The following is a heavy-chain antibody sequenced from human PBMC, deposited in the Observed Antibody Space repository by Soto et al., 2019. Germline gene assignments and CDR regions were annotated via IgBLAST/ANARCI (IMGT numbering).Heavy chain of an antibody. CDR1: GGSISSYY. V-gene: IGHV4-59*01. J-gene: IGHJ3*02. Sequence: SETLSLTCSVSGGSISSYYWSWIRQSPGKGLEWIGYIYSSGSTNYNPSLKSRVTISVDTSKNQFSLKLSSVTAADTAVYYCERDLPPSYDSSGYSVFDIWGQGTMVTVSS. D-gene: IGHD3-22*01. CDR2: IYSSGST. CDR3: ERDLPPSYDSSGYSVFDI.